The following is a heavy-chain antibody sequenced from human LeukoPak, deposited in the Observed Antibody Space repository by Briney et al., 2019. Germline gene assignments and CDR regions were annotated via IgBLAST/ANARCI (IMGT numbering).Heavy chain of an antibody. CDR2: IWYDGSDK. D-gene: IGHD1-26*01. J-gene: IGHJ5*02. Sequence: GGSLRLSCAASGFSFSAYGMHWVRQAPGKGLEWVAIIWYDGSDKYYADSVKGRFTISRDNSKNTLYLQMSSLRADDTALYYCARDAGSASHSSWFDPWGQGTLVTVSS. CDR1: GFSFSAYG. V-gene: IGHV3-33*01. CDR3: ARDAGSASHSSWFDP.